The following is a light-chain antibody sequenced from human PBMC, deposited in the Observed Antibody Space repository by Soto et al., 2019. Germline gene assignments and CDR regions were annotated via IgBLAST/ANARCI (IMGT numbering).Light chain of an antibody. CDR3: QQVSSYPLT. CDR2: DAS. CDR1: QTVRNNY. Sequence: EFVLTQSPGTLSLSPGERATLSCRASQTVRNNYLAWYQQKPGQAPRLLIYDASSRATGIPDRFSGGGSGTDFTLTISRLEPEDFAVYYCQQVSSYPLTFGGGTKVDNK. V-gene: IGKV3-20*01. J-gene: IGKJ4*01.